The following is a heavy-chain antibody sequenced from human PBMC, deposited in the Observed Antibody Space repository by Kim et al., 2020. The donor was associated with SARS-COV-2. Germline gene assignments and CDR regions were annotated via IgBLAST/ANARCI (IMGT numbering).Heavy chain of an antibody. D-gene: IGHD3-22*01. V-gene: IGHV1-69*02. J-gene: IGHJ4*02. Sequence: NLQGGVTITADKSTSTAYMELSSLRSEDTAVYYCARSGYYYDSSGYAFDYWGQGTLVTVSS. CDR3: ARSGYYYDSSGYAFDY.